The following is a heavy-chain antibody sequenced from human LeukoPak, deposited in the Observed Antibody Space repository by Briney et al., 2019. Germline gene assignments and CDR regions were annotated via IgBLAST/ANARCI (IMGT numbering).Heavy chain of an antibody. V-gene: IGHV3-74*01. CDR2: INSDGSNT. J-gene: IGHJ4*02. Sequence: PGGSLRLSCAASGFTFSNYWMHWVRQAPGKGLVWVSRINSDGSNTNYADSVKGRFTISRDNAKNTVYLQMNSLRAEDTAVYYCARVPLASWENCWGQGTLVTVSS. D-gene: IGHD1-26*01. CDR3: ARVPLASWENC. CDR1: GFTFSNYW.